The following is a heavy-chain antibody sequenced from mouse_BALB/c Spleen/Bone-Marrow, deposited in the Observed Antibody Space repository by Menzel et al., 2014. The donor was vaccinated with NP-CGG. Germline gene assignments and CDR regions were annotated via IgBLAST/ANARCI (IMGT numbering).Heavy chain of an antibody. CDR3: TRWLPYAMDY. Sequence: VQRVESGAGLVRPGASVKLSCKASGYTFTNYWINWVKQRPGQGLEWIGNIYPSDSYTNYNQKFKDKATLTVDKSSSTAYMQLSSPTSEDSAVYYCTRWLPYAMDYWGQGTSVTVSS. J-gene: IGHJ4*01. CDR1: GYTFTNYW. CDR2: IYPSDSYT. V-gene: IGHV1-69*02. D-gene: IGHD2-2*01.